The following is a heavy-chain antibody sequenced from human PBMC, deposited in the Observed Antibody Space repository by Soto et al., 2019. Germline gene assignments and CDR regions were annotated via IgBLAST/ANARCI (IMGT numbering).Heavy chain of an antibody. J-gene: IGHJ5*01. D-gene: IGHD3-22*01. CDR1: GYKSTSSW. V-gene: IGHV5-51*01. CDR2: IFPSDSDT. CDR3: ARNCKSGFLNWLEP. Sequence: GESLKISCRTSGYKSTSSWSPWLRQMPGKRLEWMAIIFPSDSDTRYSPSFQCQVTISADSSTSTVFLQLVSLKASDTAVYFFARNCKSGFLNWLEPWAQGTLVTV.